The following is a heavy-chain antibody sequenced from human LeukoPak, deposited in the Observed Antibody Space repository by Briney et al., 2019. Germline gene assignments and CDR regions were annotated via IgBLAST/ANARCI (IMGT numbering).Heavy chain of an antibody. V-gene: IGHV1-46*01. CDR3: ARAIIYGAGRPPYYYYGRGA. CDR2: INPSGGST. J-gene: IGHJ6*04. CDR1: GYTFTSYY. D-gene: IGHD3-10*01. Sequence: GASVKVSCKASGYTFTSYYMHWVRQAPGQGLEWMGIINPSGGSTSYAQKFQGRVTMTRDTSTSTVYMELSSLRSEDTAVYYCARAIIYGAGRPPYYYYGRGAGAKGTRVTVP.